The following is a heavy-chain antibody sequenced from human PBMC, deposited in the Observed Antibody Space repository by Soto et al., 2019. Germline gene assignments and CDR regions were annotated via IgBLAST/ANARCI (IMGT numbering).Heavy chain of an antibody. Sequence: QVQLVESGGGVVQPGRSLRISCAASGFTFSSYAMHWVHQAPGKGLEWVAVISYDGSNKYYADSVKGRFTISRDNSKNTLYLQMNSLRAEDTAVYYCSRDSPQGGMDVWGQGTTVTVSS. CDR3: SRDSPQGGMDV. CDR1: GFTFSSYA. J-gene: IGHJ6*02. CDR2: ISYDGSNK. V-gene: IGHV3-30-3*01.